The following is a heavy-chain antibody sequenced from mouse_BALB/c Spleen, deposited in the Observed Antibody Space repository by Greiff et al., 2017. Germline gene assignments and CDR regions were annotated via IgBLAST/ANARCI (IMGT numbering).Heavy chain of an antibody. CDR3: VRDRYDRFAY. J-gene: IGHJ3*01. CDR2: IRSKSNNYAT. Sequence: GGGLVQPKGSLKLSCAASGFTFNTNAMNWVRQAPGKGLEWVARIRSKSNNYATYYADSVKDRFTISRDDSQSMLYLQMNNLKTEDTAMYYCVRDRYDRFAYWGQGTLVTVSA. V-gene: IGHV10S3*01. D-gene: IGHD2-14*01. CDR1: GFTFNTNA.